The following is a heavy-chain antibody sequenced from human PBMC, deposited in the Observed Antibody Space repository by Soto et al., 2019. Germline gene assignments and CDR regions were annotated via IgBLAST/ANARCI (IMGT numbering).Heavy chain of an antibody. CDR2: IIPILGIA. J-gene: IGHJ5*02. Sequence: SVKVSCKASGGTFSSYTISWVRQAPGQGLEWMGRIIPILGIANYAQKFQGRVTITADKSTSTAYMELSSLRSEDTAVYFCARVQGDYSSSWFNWFDPWGQGTLVTVSS. D-gene: IGHD6-13*01. CDR3: ARVQGDYSSSWFNWFDP. CDR1: GGTFSSYT. V-gene: IGHV1-69*02.